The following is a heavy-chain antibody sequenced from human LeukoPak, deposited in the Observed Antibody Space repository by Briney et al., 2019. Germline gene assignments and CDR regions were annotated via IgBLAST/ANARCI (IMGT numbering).Heavy chain of an antibody. CDR3: ARGSGYDAHYDY. D-gene: IGHD5-12*01. V-gene: IGHV4-59*08. J-gene: IGHJ4*02. Sequence: SETLSLTCSVSGGSIRSYYWNWIRQSPGKGLEWIGYIYYSGSINYNPSFKSRVTISVDTSKNQFSLKLSSVTAADTAVYYCARGSGYDAHYDYWGQGTLVTVSS. CDR2: IYYSGSI. CDR1: GGSIRSYY.